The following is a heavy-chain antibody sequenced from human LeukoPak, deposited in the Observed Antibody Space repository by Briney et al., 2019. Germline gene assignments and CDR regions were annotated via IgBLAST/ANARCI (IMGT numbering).Heavy chain of an antibody. J-gene: IGHJ3*02. CDR1: GFTFSSYS. CDR3: ARDQKIAAAGSAFDI. V-gene: IGHV3-21*01. CDR2: ISSSSSYI. D-gene: IGHD6-13*01. Sequence: TGGSLRLSCAASGFTFSSYSMNWVRQAPGKGLEWVSSISSSSSYIYYADSVKGRFTISRDNAKNSLYLQMNSLRAEDTAVYYCARDQKIAAAGSAFDIWGQGTMVTVSS.